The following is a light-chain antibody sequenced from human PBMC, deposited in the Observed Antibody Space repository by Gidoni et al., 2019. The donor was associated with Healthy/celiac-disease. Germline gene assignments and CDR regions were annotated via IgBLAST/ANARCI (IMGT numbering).Light chain of an antibody. V-gene: IGLV2-14*03. CDR3: SSYTSSSTSYV. J-gene: IGLJ1*01. CDR1: SSDVGGHNY. Sequence: QSALTQPASVSGSPGQSTTISCTGTSSDVGGHNYVSWYQQHPGKAPKLMIYDVSNRPSGVSNRFSGSKSGNTASLTISGLQAEDEADYYCSSYTSSSTSYVFGTGTKVTVL. CDR2: DVS.